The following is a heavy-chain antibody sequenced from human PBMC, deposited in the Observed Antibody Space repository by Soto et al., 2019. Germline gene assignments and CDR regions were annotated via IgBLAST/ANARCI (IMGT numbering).Heavy chain of an antibody. V-gene: IGHV1-24*01. Sequence: SVKVPCKVSGCTLTELSMHSVRQAPGRGLEWKGGFDPEDDEAIYAQKFQGRVTMTEDTSTDRAYMELSSLRSEDTAVYYCETVLTYGYNWLDNWGPGSLVTVYS. CDR2: FDPEDDEA. CDR3: ETVLTYGYNWLDN. D-gene: IGHD3-10*01. J-gene: IGHJ5*02. CDR1: GCTLTELS.